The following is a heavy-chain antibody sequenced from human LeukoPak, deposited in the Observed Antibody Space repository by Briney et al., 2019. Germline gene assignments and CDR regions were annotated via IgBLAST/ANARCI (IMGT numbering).Heavy chain of an antibody. CDR3: AKGRQVRGVIDY. CDR1: GFTFSTYA. Sequence: GGSLRLSCAASGFTFSTYAMNWVRQAPGKGLEWVSAISGSGGSTYYAGSVKGRFTISRDNSKNMLYLQMNSLRAEDTAVYYCAKGRQVRGVIDYWGQGTLVTVSS. J-gene: IGHJ4*02. CDR2: ISGSGGST. V-gene: IGHV3-23*01. D-gene: IGHD1-1*01.